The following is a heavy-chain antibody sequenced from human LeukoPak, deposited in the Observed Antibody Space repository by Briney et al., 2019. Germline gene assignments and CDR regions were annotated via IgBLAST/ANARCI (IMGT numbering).Heavy chain of an antibody. CDR3: ARDQVGATGEYY. CDR2: ISAYNGNT. Sequence: ASVKVSCKASGGTFSSYAISWVRQAPGQGLEWMGWISAYNGNTNYAQKLQGRVTMTTDTSTSTAYMELRSLRSDDTAVYYCARDQVGATGEYYWGQGTLVTVSS. D-gene: IGHD1-26*01. CDR1: GGTFSSYA. J-gene: IGHJ4*02. V-gene: IGHV1-18*01.